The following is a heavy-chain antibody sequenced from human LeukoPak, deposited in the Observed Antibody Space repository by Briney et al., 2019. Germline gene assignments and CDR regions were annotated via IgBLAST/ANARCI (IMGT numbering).Heavy chain of an antibody. CDR2: VYTSGST. CDR3: ARAVGSGSFQTYYYYMDV. V-gene: IGHV4-4*07. D-gene: IGHD3-10*01. Sequence: SETLSLTCTVSGGSISSYYWSWIRQPAGKGLEWIGRVYTSGSTNYNPSLKSRVTMSVDTSKNQFSLKLSSVTAADTAVYYCARAVGSGSFQTYYYYMDVWGKGTTVTISS. CDR1: GGSISSYY. J-gene: IGHJ6*03.